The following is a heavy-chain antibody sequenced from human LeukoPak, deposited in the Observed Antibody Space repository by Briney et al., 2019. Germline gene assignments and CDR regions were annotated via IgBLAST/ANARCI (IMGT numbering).Heavy chain of an antibody. Sequence: GGSLRLSCVASGLTFSNSAMHWVRQAPGKGLEWVSTISGGGGSTYYADSVKGRFTISRDNSKNTLYLQVNSLRAEDTAVYYCAKGGKWDVTPFDYWGQGTLVTVSS. CDR2: ISGGGGST. V-gene: IGHV3-23*01. CDR1: GLTFSNSA. CDR3: AKGGKWDVTPFDY. J-gene: IGHJ4*02. D-gene: IGHD1-26*01.